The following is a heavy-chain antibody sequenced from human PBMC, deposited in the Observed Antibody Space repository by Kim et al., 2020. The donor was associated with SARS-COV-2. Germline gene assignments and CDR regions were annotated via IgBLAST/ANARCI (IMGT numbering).Heavy chain of an antibody. CDR1: GFTFSSYA. J-gene: IGHJ6*03. D-gene: IGHD2-2*02. V-gene: IGHV3-23*01. Sequence: GGSLRLSCAASGFTFSSYAMSWVRQAPGKGLEWVSAISGSGGSTYYADSVKGRFTISRDNSKNTLYLQMNSLRAEDTAVYYCAKGPVVPAAIRGYYMDVWGKGTTVTVSS. CDR3: AKGPVVPAAIRGYYMDV. CDR2: ISGSGGST.